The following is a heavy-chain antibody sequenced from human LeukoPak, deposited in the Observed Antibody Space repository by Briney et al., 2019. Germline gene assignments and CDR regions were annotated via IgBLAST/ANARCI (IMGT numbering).Heavy chain of an antibody. V-gene: IGHV3-23*01. J-gene: IGHJ4*02. CDR2: FSGSGGST. CDR3: ARSPLYSGFDY. Sequence: PGGSLRLSCAASGFTFSSYAMSWVRQAPGKGLECISGFSGSGGSTYYADSVKGRFTISRDNSKNTLYLQMNSLRAEDTAVYYCARSPLYSGFDYWGQGTLVTVSS. D-gene: IGHD5-12*01. CDR1: GFTFSSYA.